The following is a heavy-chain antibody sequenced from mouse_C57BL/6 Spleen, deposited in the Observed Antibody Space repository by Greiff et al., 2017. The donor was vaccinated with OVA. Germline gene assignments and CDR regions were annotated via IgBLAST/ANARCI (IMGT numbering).Heavy chain of an antibody. J-gene: IGHJ2*01. CDR2: IYPGSGST. V-gene: IGHV1-55*01. Sequence: VKLQESGAELVKPGASVKMSCKASGYTFTSYWITWVKQRPGQGLEWIGDIYPGSGSTNYNEKFKSKATLTVDTSSSTAYMQLSSLTSEDSAVYYCARCFYGSSDGDYWGQGTTLTVSS. D-gene: IGHD1-1*01. CDR3: ARCFYGSSDGDY. CDR1: GYTFTSYW.